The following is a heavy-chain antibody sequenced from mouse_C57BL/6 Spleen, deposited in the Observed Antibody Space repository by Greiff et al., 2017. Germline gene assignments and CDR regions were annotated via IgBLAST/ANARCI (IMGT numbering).Heavy chain of an antibody. Sequence: EVQLVESGPGLVKPSQSLSLTCSVTGYSITSGYYWNWIRQFPGNKLEWMGYISYDGSNNYNPSLKNRISITRDTSKNQFFLKLNSVTTEDTATYYCARAPYYYGSSYVWFAYWGQGTLVTVSA. V-gene: IGHV3-6*01. J-gene: IGHJ3*01. CDR3: ARAPYYYGSSYVWFAY. CDR2: ISYDGSN. CDR1: GYSITSGYY. D-gene: IGHD1-1*01.